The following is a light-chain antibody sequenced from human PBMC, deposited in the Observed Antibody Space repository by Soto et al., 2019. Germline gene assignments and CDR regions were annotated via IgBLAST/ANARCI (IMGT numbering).Light chain of an antibody. Sequence: DIQMTQSPSTLSASVGDRVTVTCRASQSISRWLAWFQQKPGKAPKLLIYDASSLESGVPSRFGGSGSGTEFPRTISSLQPDHFASDYCQQYNNFWTFGQGTKVEFK. J-gene: IGKJ1*01. CDR2: DAS. V-gene: IGKV1-5*01. CDR1: QSISRW. CDR3: QQYNNFWT.